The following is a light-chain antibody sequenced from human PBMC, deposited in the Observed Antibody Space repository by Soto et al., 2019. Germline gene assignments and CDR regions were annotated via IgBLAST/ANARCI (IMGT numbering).Light chain of an antibody. CDR2: AIS. V-gene: IGKV3-20*01. J-gene: IGKJ1*01. Sequence: EIVLTQSPGTLSLSPGERATLSCRASQSVSSNYLAWYHQKPGQAPRLLIYAISRRATGIPDRFSGSGSGTDFTLTISRLEPEDFAVYYCQQYGSSGTFGQGTKVDIK. CDR1: QSVSSNY. CDR3: QQYGSSGT.